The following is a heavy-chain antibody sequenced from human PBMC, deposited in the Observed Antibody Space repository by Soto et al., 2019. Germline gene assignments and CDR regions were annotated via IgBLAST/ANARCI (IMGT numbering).Heavy chain of an antibody. J-gene: IGHJ4*02. D-gene: IGHD3-10*01. Sequence: SETPSLTCAVSGGSISSSNWWSWVRQPPGKGLEWIGEIYHSGSTNYNPSLKSRVTISVEKSKNQFSLKLSSVTAADTAVYYCARDSRYYGSGSYDYWGQGTLVTVSS. CDR3: ARDSRYYGSGSYDY. CDR2: IYHSGST. CDR1: GGSISSSNW. V-gene: IGHV4-4*02.